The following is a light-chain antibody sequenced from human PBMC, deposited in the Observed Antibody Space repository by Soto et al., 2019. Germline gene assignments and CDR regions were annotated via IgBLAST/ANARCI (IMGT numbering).Light chain of an antibody. CDR1: SSDVGGYNF. Sequence: QPASVSGSPGQSITISCTGTSSDVGGYNFVSWYQQHPGKAPKLMIYEDSNRPSGVSNRFSGSKSGNTASLTISGLQADDEADYYCSSYINSSTLVFGGGTKLTVL. V-gene: IGLV2-14*01. J-gene: IGLJ3*02. CDR2: EDS. CDR3: SSYINSSTLV.